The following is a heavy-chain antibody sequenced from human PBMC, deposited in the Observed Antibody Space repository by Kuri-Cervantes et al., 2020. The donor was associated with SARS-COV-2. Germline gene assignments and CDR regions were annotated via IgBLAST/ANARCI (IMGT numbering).Heavy chain of an antibody. Sequence: GGSLRLSCAASGFTFSSYGMNWVRQAPGKGLEWVSAISGSGGSTYYADSVKGRFTISRDNSKNTLYLQMNSLRAEDTAVYYCAKERRYSYGYLDYWGQGTLVTVSS. V-gene: IGHV3-23*01. CDR3: AKERRYSYGYLDY. CDR2: ISGSGGST. J-gene: IGHJ4*02. CDR1: GFTFSSYG. D-gene: IGHD5-18*01.